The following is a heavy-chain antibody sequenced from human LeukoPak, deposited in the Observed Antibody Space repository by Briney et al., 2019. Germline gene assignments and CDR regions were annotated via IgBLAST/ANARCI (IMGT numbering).Heavy chain of an antibody. D-gene: IGHD3-10*01. J-gene: IGHJ4*02. CDR2: ISAYNGNT. Sequence: ASVKVSCKASGYTFTSYGISWVRQAPGQGLEWMGWISAYNGNTNYAQKLQGRVTMTTDTSTSTAYMELRSLRSDDTAVYYCARDQVVRGVITPYFDYWGQGTLVTVSS. CDR1: GYTFTSYG. CDR3: ARDQVVRGVITPYFDY. V-gene: IGHV1-18*01.